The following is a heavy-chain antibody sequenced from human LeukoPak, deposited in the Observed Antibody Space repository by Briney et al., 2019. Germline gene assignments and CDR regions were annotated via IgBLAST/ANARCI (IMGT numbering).Heavy chain of an antibody. CDR3: ATDLSGNYHNCFDP. Sequence: ASVKVSCKASGYTFTAYYIHWVRQAPGQGLEWMGWINPNSGGTNYAQKFQGRVTMTRDTSISTAYMELSRLRSDDTAVYFCATDLSGNYHNCFDPWGQGTLVTVSS. J-gene: IGHJ5*02. D-gene: IGHD1-26*01. V-gene: IGHV1-2*02. CDR2: INPNSGGT. CDR1: GYTFTAYY.